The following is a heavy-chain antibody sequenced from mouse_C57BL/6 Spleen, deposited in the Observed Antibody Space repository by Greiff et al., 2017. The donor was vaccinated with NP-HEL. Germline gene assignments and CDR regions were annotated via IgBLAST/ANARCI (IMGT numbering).Heavy chain of an antibody. CDR2: INPSSGYT. V-gene: IGHV1-7*01. D-gene: IGHD2-5*01. Sequence: VQVVESGAELAKPGASVKLSCKASGYTFTSYWMHWVKQRPGQGLEWIGYINPSSGYTKYNQKFKDKATLTADKSSSTAYMQLSSLTYEDSAVYYCARGNYSNPYYYAMDYWGQGTSVTVSS. J-gene: IGHJ4*01. CDR3: ARGNYSNPYYYAMDY. CDR1: GYTFTSYW.